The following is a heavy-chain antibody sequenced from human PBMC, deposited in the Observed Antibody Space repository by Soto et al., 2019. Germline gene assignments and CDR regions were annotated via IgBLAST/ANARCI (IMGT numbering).Heavy chain of an antibody. CDR1: GFTFSSYA. V-gene: IGHV3-23*01. CDR2: ISGSGGST. CDR3: ATGGYCSSTSCYSYYSYYMDV. Sequence: GGSLRLSCAASGFTFSSYAMSWVRQAPGKGLEWVSAISGSGGSTYYADSVKGRFTISRDNSKNTLYLQMNSLRAEDTAVYYCATGGYCSSTSCYSYYSYYMDVWGKGTTVTVSS. J-gene: IGHJ6*03. D-gene: IGHD2-2*01.